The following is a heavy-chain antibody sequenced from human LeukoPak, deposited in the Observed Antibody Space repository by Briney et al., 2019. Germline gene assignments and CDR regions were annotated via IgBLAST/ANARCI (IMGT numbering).Heavy chain of an antibody. V-gene: IGHV3-11*04. CDR2: ITSGDTT. Sequence: GGSLRLSCAASRFTFSDYYMSWIRQAPGKGLEWVSYITSGDTTYYADSLKGRFTISRDNAKNSLHLQMNSLRAEDTAVYYCARLDSSLIRYYYYYMDVWGKGTTVTVS. D-gene: IGHD6-13*01. CDR1: RFTFSDYY. J-gene: IGHJ6*03. CDR3: ARLDSSLIRYYYYYMDV.